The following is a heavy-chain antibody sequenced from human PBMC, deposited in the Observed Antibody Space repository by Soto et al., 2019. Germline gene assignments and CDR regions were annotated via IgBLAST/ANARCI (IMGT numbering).Heavy chain of an antibody. CDR2: IYYSGST. CDR1: GGSSSSYY. D-gene: IGHD3-3*01. Sequence: PSETLSLTCTVSGGSSSSYYWGWIRQPPGKGLEWIGYIYYSGSTNYNPSLKSRVTISVDTSKNQFSLKLSSVPAADTAVYYFARERRYDFWSGQFDYWGQGTLVTVSS. V-gene: IGHV4-59*01. CDR3: ARERRYDFWSGQFDY. J-gene: IGHJ4*02.